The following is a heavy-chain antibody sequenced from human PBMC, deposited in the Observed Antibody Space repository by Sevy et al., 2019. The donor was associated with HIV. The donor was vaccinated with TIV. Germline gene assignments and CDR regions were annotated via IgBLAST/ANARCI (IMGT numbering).Heavy chain of an antibody. CDR1: GFTFSSYA. J-gene: IGHJ3*02. CDR2: ISGSGGST. V-gene: IGHV3-23*01. D-gene: IGHD3-22*01. Sequence: GGSLRLSCAASGFTFSSYAMSWVRQAPGKGLEWVSAISGSGGSTYYADSVKGRFTISRDNSKTTLYLQMNSLRAEDTAVYYCAKDLNVVVIPKGTDAFDIWGQGTMVTVSS. CDR3: AKDLNVVVIPKGTDAFDI.